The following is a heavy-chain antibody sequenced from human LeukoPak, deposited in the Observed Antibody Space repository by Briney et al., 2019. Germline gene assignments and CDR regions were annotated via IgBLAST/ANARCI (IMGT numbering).Heavy chain of an antibody. D-gene: IGHD2-15*01. J-gene: IGHJ4*02. V-gene: IGHV3-48*01. CDR3: ARGEDIVVVVAATDYFDY. Sequence: GGSPRLSCAASGFTFSSYGMHWVRQAPGKGLEWVSYISSSSSTIYYADSVKGRFTISRDNAKNSLYLQMNSLRAEDTAVYYCARGEDIVVVVAATDYFDYWGQGTLVTVSS. CDR2: ISSSSSTI. CDR1: GFTFSSYG.